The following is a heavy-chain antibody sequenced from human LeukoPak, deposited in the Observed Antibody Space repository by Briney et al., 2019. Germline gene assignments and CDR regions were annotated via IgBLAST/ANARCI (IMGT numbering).Heavy chain of an antibody. J-gene: IGHJ5*02. CDR2: IIPILGIA. V-gene: IGHV1-69*04. D-gene: IGHD1-26*01. Sequence: SVKVSCKASGGTFSSYAISWVRQAPGRGLEWMGRIIPILGIANYAQKFQGRVTITADKSTGTVYMELSSLRSEDTAVYYCARVNLRGSQYNWFDPWGQGTLVTVSS. CDR1: GGTFSSYA. CDR3: ARVNLRGSQYNWFDP.